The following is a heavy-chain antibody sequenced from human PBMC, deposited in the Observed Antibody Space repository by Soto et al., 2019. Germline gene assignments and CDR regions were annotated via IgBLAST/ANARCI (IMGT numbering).Heavy chain of an antibody. J-gene: IGHJ4*02. CDR1: GSTFSSYA. Sequence: PGGSLRLSCAASGSTFSSYAMSWVRQAPGKGLEWVSAISGSGGSTYYADSVEGRFTISRDNSKNTLYLQMNSLRAEDTAVYYCAKDFYYDSSAHWGQGTLVTVSS. CDR2: ISGSGGST. D-gene: IGHD3-22*01. CDR3: AKDFYYDSSAH. V-gene: IGHV3-23*01.